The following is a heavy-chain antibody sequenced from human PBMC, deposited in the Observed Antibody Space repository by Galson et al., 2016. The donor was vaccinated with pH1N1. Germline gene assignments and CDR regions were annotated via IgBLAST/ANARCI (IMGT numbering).Heavy chain of an antibody. Sequence: SLRLSCAASGFTFSSYTMNWVRQAPGKGLEWVSAISGRGDSTYYADSVKGRFTISRDNSTSTLHLQMSSLRAEDTAVYYCAKETTQYTSGCPILGGGFWGQGTPVTVSS. J-gene: IGHJ4*02. D-gene: IGHD6-19*01. CDR2: ISGRGDST. V-gene: IGHV3-23*01. CDR1: GFTFSSYT. CDR3: AKETTQYTSGCPILGGGF.